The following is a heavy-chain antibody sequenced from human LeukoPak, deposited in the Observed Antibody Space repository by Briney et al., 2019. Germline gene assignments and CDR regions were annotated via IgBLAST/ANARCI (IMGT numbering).Heavy chain of an antibody. V-gene: IGHV4-59*01. CDR1: GGSISSYY. J-gene: IGHJ4*02. Sequence: SETLSLTCTVSGGSISSYYWSWIRQPPGKGLEWIGYIYYSGCTNYNPSLKSRVTISVDTSKNQFSLKLSSVTAANTAVYYCARDHATSFDYWGQGTPVTTSS. CDR2: IYYSGCT. CDR3: ARDHATSFDY.